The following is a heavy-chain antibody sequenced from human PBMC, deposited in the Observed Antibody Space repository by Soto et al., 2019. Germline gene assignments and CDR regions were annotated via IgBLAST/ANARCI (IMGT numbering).Heavy chain of an antibody. CDR3: ARIRPDYDILTGYYKGFDYYYGMDV. Sequence: SETLSLTCTVSGGSISSGGYYWSWNRQHPGKGLEWIGYIYYSGSTYYNPSLKSRVTISVDTSKNQFSLKLSSVTAADPSVYYCARIRPDYDILTGYYKGFDYYYGMDVWGQGTTVTVSS. J-gene: IGHJ6*02. CDR1: GGSISSGGYY. D-gene: IGHD3-9*01. CDR2: IYYSGST. V-gene: IGHV4-31*03.